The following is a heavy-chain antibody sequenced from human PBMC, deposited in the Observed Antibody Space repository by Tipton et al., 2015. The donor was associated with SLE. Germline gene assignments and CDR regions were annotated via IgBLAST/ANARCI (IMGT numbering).Heavy chain of an antibody. CDR3: ARGTETGVVPRFRDDAFDI. CDR2: IYYSGST. CDR1: GGSISSSSYY. D-gene: IGHD2-2*01. V-gene: IGHV4-39*07. J-gene: IGHJ3*02. Sequence: TLSLTCTVSGGSISSSSYYWGWIRQPPGKGLEWIGSIYYSGSTNYNPSLKSRVTISVDTSKNQFSLKLSSVTAADTAVYYCARGTETGVVPRFRDDAFDIWGQGTMVTVSS.